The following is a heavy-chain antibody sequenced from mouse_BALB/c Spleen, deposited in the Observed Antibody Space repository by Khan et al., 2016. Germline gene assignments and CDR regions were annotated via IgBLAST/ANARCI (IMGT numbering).Heavy chain of an antibody. CDR2: NDPENGNT. D-gene: IGHD2-10*01. CDR1: GFNIIHYY. J-gene: IGHJ3*01. Sequence: VQLQQSGAELVRPGALVKLSCKASGFNIIHYYMHWVKQRPEQGLEWSGWNDPENGNTINDPKFQGKAIITADTSSNTVYLQLTSLTSEDTAVYYCARSYYGNYAWFAYWGQGTLVTVSA. V-gene: IGHV14-1*02. CDR3: ARSYYGNYAWFAY.